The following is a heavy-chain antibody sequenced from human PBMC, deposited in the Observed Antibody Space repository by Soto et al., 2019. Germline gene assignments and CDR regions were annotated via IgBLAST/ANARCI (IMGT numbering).Heavy chain of an antibody. V-gene: IGHV4-34*01. CDR2: INHSGST. CDR1: GGSFSGYY. CDR3: ARGRLVYAIYGIDV. D-gene: IGHD2-8*01. J-gene: IGHJ6*02. Sequence: LSLTCAVYGGSFSGYYWSWIRQPPGKGLEWIGEINHSGSTNYNPSLKSRVTISVDTAKNQFSLKLSSVTAADTAVYYWARGRLVYAIYGIDVWGQGTTVTVSS.